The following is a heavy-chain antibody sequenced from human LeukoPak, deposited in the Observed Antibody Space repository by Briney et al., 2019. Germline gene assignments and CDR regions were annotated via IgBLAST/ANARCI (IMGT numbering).Heavy chain of an antibody. CDR3: ARGHYDSSGYFDY. D-gene: IGHD3-22*01. CDR1: GGSISSYY. Sequence: PSETLSLTCTVSGGSISSYYWSWIRQPPGKGLEWIGYIYYSGSTNYNPSLKSRVTISVDTSKNQFSLKLSSVTAADTAVYYCARGHYDSSGYFDYWGQGTLVTVSS. J-gene: IGHJ4*02. CDR2: IYYSGST. V-gene: IGHV4-59*01.